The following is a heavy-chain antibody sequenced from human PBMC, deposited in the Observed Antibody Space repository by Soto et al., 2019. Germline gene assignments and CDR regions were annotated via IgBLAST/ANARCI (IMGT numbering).Heavy chain of an antibody. CDR3: ARGITYYYDSSGYYPSRPFDY. CDR1: GGSFSGYY. Sequence: SETLSLTCAVYGGSFSGYYWSWIRQPPGKGLKRIGEINHSGSTNYNPSLKSRVTISVDTSKNQFSLKLSTVTAADTAVYYCARGITYYYDSSGYYPSRPFDYWGQGTLVTVSS. CDR2: INHSGST. V-gene: IGHV4-34*01. D-gene: IGHD3-22*01. J-gene: IGHJ4*02.